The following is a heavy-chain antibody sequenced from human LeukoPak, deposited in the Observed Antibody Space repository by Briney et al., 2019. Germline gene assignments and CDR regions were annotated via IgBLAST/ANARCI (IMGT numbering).Heavy chain of an antibody. CDR3: ARVVVVPAVMPGYYFDY. V-gene: IGHV1-18*01. Sequence: GASVKVSCKASGYTFTSYGISWVRQAPGQGLEWMGWISAYNGNTDYAQKLQGRVTMTTDTSTSTAYMELRSLRSDDTAVYYCARVVVVPAVMPGYYFDYWGQGTLVTVSS. CDR1: GYTFTSYG. J-gene: IGHJ4*02. D-gene: IGHD2-2*01. CDR2: ISAYNGNT.